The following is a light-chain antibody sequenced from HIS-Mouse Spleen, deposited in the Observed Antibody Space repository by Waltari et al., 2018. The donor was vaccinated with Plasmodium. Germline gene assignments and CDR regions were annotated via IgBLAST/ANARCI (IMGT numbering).Light chain of an antibody. Sequence: QSALTQPASVSGSPGQSIPISCPGTSRYVGRYHLFPWSHQHPGKAPKLMIYEGSKRPSGVSNRFSGSKSGNTASLTISGLQAEDEADYYCCSYAGSSTFVVFGGGTKLTVL. CDR3: CSYAGSSTFVV. V-gene: IGLV2-23*03. J-gene: IGLJ2*01. CDR1: SRYVGRYHL. CDR2: EGS.